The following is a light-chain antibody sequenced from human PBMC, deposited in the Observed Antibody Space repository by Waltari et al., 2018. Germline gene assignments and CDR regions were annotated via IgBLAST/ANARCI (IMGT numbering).Light chain of an antibody. J-gene: IGLJ1*01. V-gene: IGLV3-21*02. Sequence: SYVLTQPPSVSVAPGQTARTSCDGNNIGSKNVHWYLQKPGQAPVLVVYYDGDRTSGIPERFAGSNSGNAATLTISRAEAGDEADYYCQVWDSGSDHYVFGTVTKVTVL. CDR3: QVWDSGSDHYV. CDR2: YDG. CDR1: NIGSKN.